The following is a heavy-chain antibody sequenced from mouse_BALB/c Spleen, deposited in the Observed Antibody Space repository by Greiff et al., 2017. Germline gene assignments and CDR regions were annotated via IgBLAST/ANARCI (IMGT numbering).Heavy chain of an antibody. CDR1: GYTFTDYY. CDR2: IYPGSGNT. CDR3: ARWITTVVAPHFDY. Sequence: VKLMESGAELARPGASVKLSCKASGYTFTDYYINWVKQRTGQGLEWIGEIYPGSGNTYYNEKFKGKATLTADKSSSTAYMQLSSLTSEDSAVYFCARWITTVVAPHFDYWGQGTTLTVSS. D-gene: IGHD1-1*01. V-gene: IGHV1-77*01. J-gene: IGHJ2*01.